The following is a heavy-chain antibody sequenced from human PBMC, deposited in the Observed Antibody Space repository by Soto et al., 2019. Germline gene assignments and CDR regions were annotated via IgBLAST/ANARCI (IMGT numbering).Heavy chain of an antibody. V-gene: IGHV3-23*01. CDR2: ISGSGGST. J-gene: IGHJ4*02. Sequence: GGSLRLSCAASGFTFSNYAMSWVRQAPGKGLEWVSGISGSGGSTYYPDSVKGRFTISRDNSKNTVYLHMNSLRAEDTAVYYCANGGDSYVTLAYWGQGNLVTVSS. D-gene: IGHD5-18*01. CDR1: GFTFSNYA. CDR3: ANGGDSYVTLAY.